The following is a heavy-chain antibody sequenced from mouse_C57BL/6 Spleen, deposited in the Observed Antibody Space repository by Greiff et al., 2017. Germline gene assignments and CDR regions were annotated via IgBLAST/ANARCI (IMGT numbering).Heavy chain of an antibody. CDR3: ARVGTTVDCDY. V-gene: IGHV3-6*01. CDR2: ISYDGSN. D-gene: IGHD1-1*01. CDR1: GYSITSGYY. J-gene: IGHJ2*01. Sequence: EVQLQQSGPGLVKPSQSLSLTCSVTGYSITSGYYWYWIRQFPGNKLEWMGYISYDGSNNHNPSLNMRISTTRDKSKNQLYLKLNSVTTKDTATYYCARVGTTVDCDYWGQGTTLTVSS.